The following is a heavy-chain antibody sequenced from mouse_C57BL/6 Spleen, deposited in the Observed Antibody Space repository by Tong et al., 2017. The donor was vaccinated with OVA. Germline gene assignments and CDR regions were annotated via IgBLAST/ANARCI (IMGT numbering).Heavy chain of an antibody. CDR3: AREVYYGSSYGYFDV. Sequence: EVQLQESGGGLVKPGGSLKLSCAASGFTFSSYAMSWVRQTPEKGLEWVATISDGGSYTYYPDNVKGRFTISRDNAKNNLYLQMSHLKSEDTAMYYCAREVYYGSSYGYFDVWGTGTTVTVSS. V-gene: IGHV5-4*01. CDR1: GFTFSSYA. D-gene: IGHD1-1*01. CDR2: ISDGGSYT. J-gene: IGHJ1*03.